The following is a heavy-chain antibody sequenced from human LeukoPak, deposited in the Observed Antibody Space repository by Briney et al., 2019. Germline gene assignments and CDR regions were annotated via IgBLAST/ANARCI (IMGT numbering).Heavy chain of an antibody. CDR3: ARLGFQLLSSLFDY. J-gene: IGHJ4*02. CDR2: INHSGST. V-gene: IGHV4-34*01. Sequence: SETLSLTCAVYGGSFSGYYWSWIRQPPGKGLEWIGEINHSGSTNYNPSLKSRVTISVDTSKNQFSLKLSSVTAADTAVYYCARLGFQLLSSLFDYWGQGTLVTVSS. CDR1: GGSFSGYY. D-gene: IGHD2-2*01.